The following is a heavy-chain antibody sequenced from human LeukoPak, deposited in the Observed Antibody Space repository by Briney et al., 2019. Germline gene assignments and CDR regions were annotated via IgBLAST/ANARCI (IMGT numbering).Heavy chain of an antibody. CDR1: GFTFSAYG. Sequence: PGGSLRPSCAASGFTFSAYGMHWVRQAPGKGLEWVAVVWYDGGNKYYADSVKGRFTVSRDNYRNTLYLQMNSLRVEDTALYYCARNLNLPDAFDVWGQGTMVTVSS. V-gene: IGHV3-33*01. CDR2: VWYDGGNK. D-gene: IGHD1-14*01. CDR3: ARNLNLPDAFDV. J-gene: IGHJ3*01.